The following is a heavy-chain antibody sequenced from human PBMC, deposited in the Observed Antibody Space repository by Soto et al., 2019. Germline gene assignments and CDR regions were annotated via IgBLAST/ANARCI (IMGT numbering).Heavy chain of an antibody. CDR3: ARAYSGRLPRRADYYYAMDV. Sequence: PGGSLRLSCAASGFTLSAYDMHWVRQAEGKGLEWVSALGAADDPYYLVSVKGRFTISRENAKNSLYLQMNNLRAGDTAVYCCARAYSGRLPRRADYYYAMDVWGQGTTVTVSS. V-gene: IGHV3-13*05. CDR2: LGAADDP. D-gene: IGHD2-15*01. J-gene: IGHJ6*02. CDR1: GFTLSAYD.